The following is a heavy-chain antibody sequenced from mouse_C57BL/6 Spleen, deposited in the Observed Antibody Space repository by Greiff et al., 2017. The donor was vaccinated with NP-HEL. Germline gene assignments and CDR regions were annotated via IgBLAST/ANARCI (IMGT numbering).Heavy chain of an antibody. CDR3: ARREGDGYLFDY. V-gene: IGHV1-80*01. CDR2: IYPGDGDT. D-gene: IGHD2-3*01. J-gene: IGHJ2*01. CDR1: GYAFSSYW. Sequence: QVQLQQSGAELVKPGASVKISCKASGYAFSSYWMNWVKQRPGKGLEWIGQIYPGDGDTNYNGKFKGKATLTADKSSSTAYMQLSSLTSEDSAVYFCARREGDGYLFDYGGQGTTLTVSS.